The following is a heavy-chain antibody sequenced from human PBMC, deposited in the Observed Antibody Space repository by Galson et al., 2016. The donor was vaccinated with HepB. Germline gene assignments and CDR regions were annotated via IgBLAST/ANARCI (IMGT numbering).Heavy chain of an antibody. J-gene: IGHJ4*02. D-gene: IGHD1-26*01. V-gene: IGHV1-69*13. CDR3: ARTSGNYWRWGFDY. CDR2: IIPIFGTP. CDR1: GGTFSAYA. Sequence: SVKVSCKASGGTFSAYAITWVRQASGQGLEWMGGIIPIFGTPNYAQKFQGRVTITADESTSTAFMELSSLRSEDTAVYYCARTSGNYWRWGFDYWGQGTLVTVSS.